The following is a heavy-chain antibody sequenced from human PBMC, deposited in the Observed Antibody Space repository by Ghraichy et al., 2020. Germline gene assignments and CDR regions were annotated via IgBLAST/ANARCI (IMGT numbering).Heavy chain of an antibody. CDR3: AGGYCTGGNSYDY. V-gene: IGHV3-48*02. Sequence: GGSLRLSCAASSFTFSTYSMNWVRQAPGKGLEWISYISPGYTINYADTVKGRFTISRNNAKNSLYWQMNSLRDADKAVYYCAGGYCTGGNSYDYWGPGTLVTVSS. J-gene: IGHJ4*02. D-gene: IGHD2-8*01. CDR1: SFTFSTYS. CDR2: ISPGYTI.